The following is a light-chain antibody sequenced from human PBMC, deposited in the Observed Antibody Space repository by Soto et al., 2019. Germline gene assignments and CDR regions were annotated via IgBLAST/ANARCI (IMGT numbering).Light chain of an antibody. CDR3: QQYYSYPQT. Sequence: AIQLTQSPSSLSASVGDRVTITCRASQGISSYLAWYQQKPGKAPKLLIYAASTLQSGVPSRFSGSGSGTDFTLTISCLQSEDFATYYCQQYYSYPQTFGQGTKVAI. J-gene: IGKJ1*01. CDR2: AAS. V-gene: IGKV1-8*01. CDR1: QGISSY.